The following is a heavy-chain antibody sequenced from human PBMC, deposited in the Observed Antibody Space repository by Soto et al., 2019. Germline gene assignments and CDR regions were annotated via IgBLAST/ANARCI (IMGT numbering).Heavy chain of an antibody. Sequence: EVQLVESGGGLVQPGESLSLSCAASGFTVSGNYMSWVRQAQGKGLEWVSLIYSGGTTDYADSVKGRFTISRDNSKNTLYLQMNSLRAEDTAVYYCAARNIVAPYWGQGTLVTVSS. V-gene: IGHV3-66*01. CDR3: AARNIVAPY. J-gene: IGHJ4*02. CDR2: IYSGGTT. CDR1: GFTVSGNY. D-gene: IGHD5-12*01.